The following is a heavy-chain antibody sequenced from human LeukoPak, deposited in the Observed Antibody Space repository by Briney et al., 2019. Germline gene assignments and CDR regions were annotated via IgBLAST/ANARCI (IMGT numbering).Heavy chain of an antibody. J-gene: IGHJ4*02. CDR2: ISSSGGSP. V-gene: IGHV3-23*01. CDR3: AESPMTRVTTGGFDF. CDR1: GFTFNSYA. Sequence: PGGSLRLSCAASGFTFNSYAMSWVRQAPGKGLEWVSGISSSGGSPYYVDSVKGRFTISRDNSKNTLYLQMNSLRAEDTAVYYCAESPMTRVTTGGFDFWGQGTLVTVSS. D-gene: IGHD4-17*01.